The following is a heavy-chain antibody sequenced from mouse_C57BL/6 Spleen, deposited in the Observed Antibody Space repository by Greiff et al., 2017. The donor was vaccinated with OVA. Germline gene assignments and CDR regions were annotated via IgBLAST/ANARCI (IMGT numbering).Heavy chain of an antibody. Sequence: VQLQQSGAELVRPGASVKLSCTASGFTITDYYMHWVKQRPEQGLEWIGRIDPADGDTEYAPKFQGKATMTADTSSNTAYLQLSSLTSEDTAVYYCTTNGLGVAYWGQGTLVTVSA. D-gene: IGHD2-2*01. V-gene: IGHV14-1*01. J-gene: IGHJ3*01. CDR2: IDPADGDT. CDR3: TTNGLGVAY. CDR1: GFTITDYY.